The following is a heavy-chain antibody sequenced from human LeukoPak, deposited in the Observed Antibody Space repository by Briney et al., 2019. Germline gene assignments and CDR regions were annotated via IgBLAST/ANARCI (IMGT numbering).Heavy chain of an antibody. D-gene: IGHD1-14*01. CDR2: IIPIFGTA. CDR1: GGTFSSYA. CDR3: ARDWDSEVFWFDP. J-gene: IGHJ5*02. Sequence: SVKVSRKASGGTFSSYAISWVRQAPGQGLEWMGGIIPIFGTANYAQKFQGRATITADESTSTAYMELSSLRSEDTAVYYCARDWDSEVFWFDPWGQGTLVTVSS. V-gene: IGHV1-69*13.